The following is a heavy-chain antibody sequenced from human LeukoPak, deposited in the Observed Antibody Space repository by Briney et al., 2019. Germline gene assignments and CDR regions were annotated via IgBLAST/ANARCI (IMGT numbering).Heavy chain of an antibody. V-gene: IGHV3-30-3*01. CDR1: GFTFSTHL. J-gene: IGHJ4*02. CDR2: ISYDESSK. Sequence: GGSLRLSCAASGFTFSTHLMHWVRQAPGKGPEWVAVISYDESSKDHADSVKGRFTISRDNSKNTLYLQMNSLRAEDTAVYYCARAFDSSGWLYYFDYWGQGTLVTVST. CDR3: ARAFDSSGWLYYFDY. D-gene: IGHD6-19*01.